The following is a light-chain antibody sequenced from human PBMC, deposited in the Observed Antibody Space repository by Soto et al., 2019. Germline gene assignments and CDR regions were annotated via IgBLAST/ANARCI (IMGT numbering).Light chain of an antibody. CDR3: VLYMSSGPWV. CDR1: GSDVASYDY. Sequence: QSVLTQPPSASGSPGQSVTISCTGTGSDVASYDYVSWYQQTPGRPPRTLIHSTNRRSSGVPDRFSGSILGNNAALTITGAQADDESDYYFVLYMSSGPWVFGGGTKLTVL. J-gene: IGLJ3*02. V-gene: IGLV8-61*01. CDR2: STN.